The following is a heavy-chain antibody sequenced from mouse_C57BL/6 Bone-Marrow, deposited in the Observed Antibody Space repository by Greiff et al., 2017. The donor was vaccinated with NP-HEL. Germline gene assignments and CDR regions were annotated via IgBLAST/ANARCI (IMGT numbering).Heavy chain of an antibody. Sequence: EVQLQQSGPELVKPGASVKISCKASGYSFTDYNMNWVKQSNGKSLEWIGVINPNYGTTSYNQKLKGKATLTVDQSSSTAYMQLNSLTSEDSAVYYCALIYYDYDVFHYYAMDYWGQGTSVTVSS. J-gene: IGHJ4*01. CDR2: INPNYGTT. D-gene: IGHD2-4*01. CDR3: ALIYYDYDVFHYYAMDY. CDR1: GYSFTDYN. V-gene: IGHV1-39*01.